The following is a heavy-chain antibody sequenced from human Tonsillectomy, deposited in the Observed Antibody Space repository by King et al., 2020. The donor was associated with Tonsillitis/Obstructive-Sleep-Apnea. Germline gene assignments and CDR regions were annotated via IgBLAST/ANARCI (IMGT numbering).Heavy chain of an antibody. D-gene: IGHD2-8*01. V-gene: IGHV3-48*03. CDR3: AGVGPGIGFNGYDY. CDR1: GFTFSSYE. J-gene: IGHJ4*02. CDR2: ISSSGSTI. Sequence: VQLVESGGGLVQPGGSLRLSCAASGFTFSSYEMNWVRQAPGKGLEWVSFISSSGSTIYYADSVKGRFTISRDNAKNSLYLQMNSLRAEDTAVYYCAGVGPGIGFNGYDYWGQGTLVTVSS.